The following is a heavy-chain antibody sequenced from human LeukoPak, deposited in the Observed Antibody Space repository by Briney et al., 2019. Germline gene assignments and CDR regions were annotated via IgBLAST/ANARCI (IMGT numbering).Heavy chain of an antibody. J-gene: IGHJ4*02. CDR3: ARDWGLDY. Sequence: GGSLRLSCAASGFTFSSYWMNWVRQAAGKGLEGVANIKQDGSDKFYVDSVKGRFTISRDNTKNSLYLQMNSLRAEDTAVYYCARDWGLDYWGQGTLVTVSS. CDR2: IKQDGSDK. CDR1: GFTFSSYW. V-gene: IGHV3-7*01. D-gene: IGHD3-16*01.